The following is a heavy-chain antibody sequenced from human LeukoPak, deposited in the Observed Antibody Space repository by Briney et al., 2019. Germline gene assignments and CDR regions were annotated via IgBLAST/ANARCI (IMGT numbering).Heavy chain of an antibody. V-gene: IGHV4-61*02. CDR3: ASETNDYGDYYYFDY. Sequence: SQTLSLTCTVSRGSISSGSYYWSWIRQPAGKGLEWIGRIYTSGSTNYNPSLKSRVTISVDTSKNQFSLKLSSVTAADTAVYYCASETNDYGDYYYFDYWGQGTLVTVSS. CDR1: RGSISSGSYY. J-gene: IGHJ4*02. CDR2: IYTSGST. D-gene: IGHD4-17*01.